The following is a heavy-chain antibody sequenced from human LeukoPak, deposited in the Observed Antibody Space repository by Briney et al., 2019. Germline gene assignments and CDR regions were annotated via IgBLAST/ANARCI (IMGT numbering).Heavy chain of an antibody. CDR3: AREPNSSGWYRGKSNAFDI. CDR2: INPNSGGT. CDR1: GYTFTGYY. V-gene: IGHV1-2*02. D-gene: IGHD6-19*01. J-gene: IGHJ3*02. Sequence: ASVKVSCKASGYTFTGYYMHWVRQAPGQGLEWMGWINPNSGGTNYAQKFRGRVTMTRDTSISTAYMELSRLRSDDTAVYYCAREPNSSGWYRGKSNAFDIWGQGTMVTVSS.